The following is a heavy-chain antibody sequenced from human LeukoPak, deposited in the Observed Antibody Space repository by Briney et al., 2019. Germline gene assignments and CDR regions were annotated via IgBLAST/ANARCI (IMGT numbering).Heavy chain of an antibody. D-gene: IGHD1-26*01. J-gene: IGHJ4*02. CDR3: ARDTARGGSYIDY. Sequence: GGSLRLSCAASGFTFSSYSMNWVRQAPGKGLEWVSYISSSSSTIYYADSVKGRFTISRENAKNSLYLQMNSLRAEDTAVYYCARDTARGGSYIDYWGQGTLVTVSS. V-gene: IGHV3-48*01. CDR1: GFTFSSYS. CDR2: ISSSSSTI.